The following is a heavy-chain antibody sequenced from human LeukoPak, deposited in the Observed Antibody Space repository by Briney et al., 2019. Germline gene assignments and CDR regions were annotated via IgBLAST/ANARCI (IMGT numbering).Heavy chain of an antibody. J-gene: IGHJ5*02. CDR3: ARGDPHADL. V-gene: IGHV3-48*03. Sequence: GGSLRLSCAASGFDLSTYEMNWVRQAPGKGLEWIADITISGHTKNYADSVKGRFTISRDNARTSLYLQMNSLRAEDTGVYYCARGDPHADLWGQGTLVTVSS. CDR1: GFDLSTYE. CDR2: ITISGHTK.